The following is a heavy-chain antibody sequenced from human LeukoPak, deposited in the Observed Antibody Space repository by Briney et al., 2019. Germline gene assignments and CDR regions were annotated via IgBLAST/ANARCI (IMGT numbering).Heavy chain of an antibody. CDR1: GDSINSLDL. CDR2: MYLSGTT. D-gene: IGHD3-22*01. Sequence: PSETLSLTCTVSGDSINSLDLWSWVRQPPGKGLEWIGEMYLSGTTHSSPSVKSRVTISIDKPKNQFFLNLSSVTAADTAVYYCAGLVGRYSSGLYYYYFDYWGQGTLVTVSS. CDR3: AGLVGRYSSGLYYYYFDY. J-gene: IGHJ4*02. V-gene: IGHV4-4*02.